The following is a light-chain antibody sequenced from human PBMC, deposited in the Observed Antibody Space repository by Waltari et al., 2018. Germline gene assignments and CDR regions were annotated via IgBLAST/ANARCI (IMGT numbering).Light chain of an antibody. J-gene: IGLJ2*01. CDR2: KDT. V-gene: IGLV3-25*03. Sequence: SYELTQPPSVSVSPGQTASITCSGDELPQQSAFWYRQKLGQAPELLIYKDTERPSGIPERVSASSSGTTVTLTITGVQPEDEADYYCQSADSTNTYWVFGGGTKLTVL. CDR3: QSADSTNTYWV. CDR1: ELPQQS.